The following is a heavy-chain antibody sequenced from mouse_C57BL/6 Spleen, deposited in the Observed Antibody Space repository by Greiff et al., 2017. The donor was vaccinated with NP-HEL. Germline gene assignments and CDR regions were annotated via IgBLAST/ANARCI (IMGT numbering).Heavy chain of an antibody. V-gene: IGHV1-64*01. CDR1: GYTFTSYW. D-gene: IGHD1-1*01. CDR3: ARREDLYWFAY. J-gene: IGHJ3*01. Sequence: QVQLKQPGAELVKPGASVKLSCKASGYTFTSYWMHWVKQRPGQGLEWIGMIHPNSGSTNYNEKFKSKATLTVDKSSSTAYMQLSSLTSEDSAVYYCARREDLYWFAYWGQGTLVTVSA. CDR2: IHPNSGST.